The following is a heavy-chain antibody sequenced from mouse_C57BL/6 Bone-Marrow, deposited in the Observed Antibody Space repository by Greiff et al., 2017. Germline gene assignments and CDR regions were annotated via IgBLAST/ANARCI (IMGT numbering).Heavy chain of an antibody. D-gene: IGHD2-13*01. CDR2: IYPGSGST. CDR3: ASVYYDDYYAMDY. J-gene: IGHJ4*01. V-gene: IGHV1-55*01. Sequence: QVQLQRPGAELVKPGASVKMSCKASGYTFTSYWITWVKQRPGQGLEWIGDIYPGSGSTNYNEKFKSKATLTVDTSSSTAYMQLNSLTSEDSAFYYCASVYYDDYYAMDYWGQGTSVTVSS. CDR1: GYTFTSYW.